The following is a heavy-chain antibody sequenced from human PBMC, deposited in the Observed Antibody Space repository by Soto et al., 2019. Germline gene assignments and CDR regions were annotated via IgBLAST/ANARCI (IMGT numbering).Heavy chain of an antibody. D-gene: IGHD3-16*01. J-gene: IGHJ4*02. CDR3: AKEGGTFSYFDY. CDR1: GFTFSSYG. V-gene: IGHV3-30*18. CDR2: ISYDGSNK. Sequence: ESGGGVVQPGRSLRLSCAASGFTFSSYGMHWVRQAPGKGLEWVAVISYDGSNKYYADSVKGRFTISRDNSKNTLYLQMNSLRAEDTAVYYCAKEGGTFSYFDYWGQGTLVTVSS.